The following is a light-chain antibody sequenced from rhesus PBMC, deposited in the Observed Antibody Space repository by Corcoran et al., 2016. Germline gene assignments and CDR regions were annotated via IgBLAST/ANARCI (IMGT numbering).Light chain of an antibody. CDR2: EAS. CDR1: QRINND. CDR3: QHYFSFPPT. Sequence: DIQMTQSPSSLSISLGDRVTITCRASQRINNDLAWYQQRPGETPKLLIYEASRLQSGIPSRFSGRGSGTVFTLTINGLQSEDFATYFCQHYFSFPPTFGPGTKLNI. J-gene: IGKJ3*01. V-gene: IGKV1-22*01.